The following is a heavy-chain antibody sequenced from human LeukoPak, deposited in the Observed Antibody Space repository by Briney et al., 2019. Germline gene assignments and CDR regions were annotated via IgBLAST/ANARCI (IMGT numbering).Heavy chain of an antibody. CDR1: VGSIGSKY. D-gene: IGHD1-1*01. V-gene: IGHV4-59*12. J-gene: IGHJ4*02. Sequence: PSETLSLTCTVSVGSIGSKYWTWLRQPPPKGLEYVGDIYYTGGTNYNPSLKSRVTISVDTSKNQFSLKLSSVTAADTAVYFCAIDGIGRWVIGNWGKGTMVTVST. CDR2: IYYTGGT. CDR3: AIDGIGRWVIGN.